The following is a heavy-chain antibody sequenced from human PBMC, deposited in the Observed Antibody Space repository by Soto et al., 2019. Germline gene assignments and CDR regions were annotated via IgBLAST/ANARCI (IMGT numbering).Heavy chain of an antibody. D-gene: IGHD6-13*01. J-gene: IGHJ4*02. CDR1: GFTFSNYD. CDR3: AKDRAVVGTSTSGGFDC. Sequence: EVQLLESGGGLVQPGGSLGLSCVASGFTFSNYDMNWVRQAPGKGLEWVSHISGSGDDTDYADSVKGRFTISRDSSKNTLYLQMNSLRAEDTALYYCAKDRAVVGTSTSGGFDCWGQGTLVTVSS. CDR2: ISGSGDDT. V-gene: IGHV3-23*01.